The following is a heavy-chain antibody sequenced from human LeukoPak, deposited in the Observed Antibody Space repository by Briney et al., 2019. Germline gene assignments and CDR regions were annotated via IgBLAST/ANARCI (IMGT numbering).Heavy chain of an antibody. CDR1: GFTFSSYG. D-gene: IGHD3-10*01. V-gene: IGHV3-23*01. J-gene: IGHJ4*02. CDR2: ISGSGGST. CDR3: AKDRGFGVFFQYYFDY. Sequence: GGTLRLSCAASGFTFSSYGMSWVRQAPGKGLEWVSAISGSGGSTYYADSVKGRFTISRDNSKNTLYLQMNSLRAEDTAVYYCAKDRGFGVFFQYYFDYWGQGTLVTVSS.